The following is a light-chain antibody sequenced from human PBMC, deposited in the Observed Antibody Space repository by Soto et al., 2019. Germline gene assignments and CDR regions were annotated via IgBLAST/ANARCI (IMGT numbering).Light chain of an antibody. CDR2: DAS. J-gene: IGKJ1*01. V-gene: IGKV1-5*01. CDR1: QSISGW. CDR3: QQYSSYSWT. Sequence: DIQMTQSPSTLSASVGDRVTITCRASQSISGWLTWYQQKPGKAPKLLIYDASILESGVPSRFSGSGSGTEFTLTISSLQPDDFATYYCQQYSSYSWTLGQGTKVDI.